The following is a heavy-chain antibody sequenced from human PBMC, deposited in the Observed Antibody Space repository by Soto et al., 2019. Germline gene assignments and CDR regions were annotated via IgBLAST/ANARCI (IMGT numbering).Heavy chain of an antibody. V-gene: IGHV6-1*01. CDR3: AREGGIYDILTGYYSYYYMDV. D-gene: IGHD3-9*01. Sequence: PSQTLSRTCAISGDSVSSNSAAWNWIRQSPSRGLEWLGRTYYRSKWYNDYAVSVKSRITINPDTSKNQFSLQLNSVTPEDTAVYYCAREGGIYDILTGYYSYYYMDVWGKGTTVTVSS. CDR1: GDSVSSNSAA. CDR2: TYYRSKWYN. J-gene: IGHJ6*03.